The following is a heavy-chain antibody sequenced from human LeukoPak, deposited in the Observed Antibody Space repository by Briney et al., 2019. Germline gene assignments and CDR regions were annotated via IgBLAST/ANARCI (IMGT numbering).Heavy chain of an antibody. CDR2: ISSSSSYI. CDR3: ARAVCSSTSLDTQPRGCYYYGMDV. CDR1: GFTFSSYS. V-gene: IGHV3-21*01. Sequence: PGGSLRLSCAASGFTFSSYSMNWVRQAPGKGLEWVSSISSSSSYIYYADSVKGRFTISRDNAKNSLYLQMNSLRAEDTAVYYCARAVCSSTSLDTQPRGCYYYGMDVWGQGTTVTVSS. J-gene: IGHJ6*02. D-gene: IGHD2-2*01.